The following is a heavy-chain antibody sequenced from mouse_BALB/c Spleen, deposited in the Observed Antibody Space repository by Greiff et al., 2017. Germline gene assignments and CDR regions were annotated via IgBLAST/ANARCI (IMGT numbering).Heavy chain of an antibody. D-gene: IGHD2-10*02. J-gene: IGHJ4*01. V-gene: IGHV5-6-4*01. CDR3: TRDRYGYDAMDY. Sequence: EVKLMESGGGLVKPGGSLKLSCAASGFTFSSYTMSWVRQTPEKRLEWVGTISSGGSYTYYPDSVKGRFTISRDNAKNTLYLQMSSLKSEDTAMYYCTRDRYGYDAMDYWGQGTSVTVSS. CDR2: ISSGGSYT. CDR1: GFTFSSYT.